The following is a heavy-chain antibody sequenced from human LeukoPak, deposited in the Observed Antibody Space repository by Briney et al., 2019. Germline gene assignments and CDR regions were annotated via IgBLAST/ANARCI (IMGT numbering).Heavy chain of an antibody. V-gene: IGHV3-23*01. Sequence: PGGSPRLSCAASGFTFSSYAMSCVRQAPGKGLEWVSAISGSGGSTYYADSVKGRFTISRDNSKNTLYLQMNSLRAEDTAVYYCAKVSPATPIFDYWGQGTLVTVSS. CDR3: AKVSPATPIFDY. D-gene: IGHD2-2*01. CDR1: GFTFSSYA. J-gene: IGHJ4*02. CDR2: ISGSGGST.